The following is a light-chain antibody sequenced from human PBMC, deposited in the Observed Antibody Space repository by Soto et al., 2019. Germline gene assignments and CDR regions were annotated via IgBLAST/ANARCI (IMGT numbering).Light chain of an antibody. CDR3: SSYTASSALVI. J-gene: IGLJ2*01. CDR2: EVS. V-gene: IGLV2-14*01. CDR1: RSDVGTYNY. Sequence: LTQPASVSGSPGQSITISCTGARSDVGTYNYVSWYQQHPGKAPKLMIYEVSNRPSGVSNRFSGSKYGNTASLTISGLQAEDEADYYCSSYTASSALVIFGGGTKVTVL.